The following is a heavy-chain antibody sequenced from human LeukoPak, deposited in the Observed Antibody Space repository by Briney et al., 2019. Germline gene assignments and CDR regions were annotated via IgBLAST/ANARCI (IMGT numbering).Heavy chain of an antibody. Sequence: GGSLRLSCAASGFTFSSYGMSWVRQAPGKGLEWVSAISGSGGSTYYADSVKGRFTISRDNSKNTLYLQMNSLRAEDTAVYYCAREKDQLPSGFQHWGQGTLVTVSS. CDR2: ISGSGGST. V-gene: IGHV3-23*01. CDR3: AREKDQLPSGFQH. D-gene: IGHD2-2*01. CDR1: GFTFSSYG. J-gene: IGHJ1*01.